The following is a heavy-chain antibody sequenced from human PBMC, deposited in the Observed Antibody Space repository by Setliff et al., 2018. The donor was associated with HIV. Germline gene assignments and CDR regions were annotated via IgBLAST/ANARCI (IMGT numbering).Heavy chain of an antibody. CDR1: GGSFSGYY. D-gene: IGHD3-10*01. CDR2: IIHTGST. CDR3: ARDDTVVRGHIDY. J-gene: IGHJ4*02. Sequence: PSETLSLTCAVYGGSFSGYYWSWIRQPPGKGLEWIGEIIHTGSTNYNPSLKSRVTISVDTSKNQFSLRLSSVTAADTAVYYCARDDTVVRGHIDYWGQGTLVTVSS. V-gene: IGHV4-34*12.